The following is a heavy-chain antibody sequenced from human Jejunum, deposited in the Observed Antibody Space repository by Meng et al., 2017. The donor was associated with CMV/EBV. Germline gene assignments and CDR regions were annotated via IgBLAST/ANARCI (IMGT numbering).Heavy chain of an antibody. CDR2: IYSDGTT. V-gene: IGHV3-53*01. Sequence: SCVASGFTVSSHYMSWVRQAPGKGLEWVSIIYSDGTTYFADSVKGRFTISRDKSKNTLDLQMNSLRAEDMAVYYCAYSSSWAHFDYWGQGTLVTVSS. CDR3: AYSSSWAHFDY. J-gene: IGHJ4*02. CDR1: GFTVSSHY. D-gene: IGHD6-13*01.